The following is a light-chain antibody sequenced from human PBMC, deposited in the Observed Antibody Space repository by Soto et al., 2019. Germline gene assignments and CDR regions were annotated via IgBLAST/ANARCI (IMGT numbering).Light chain of an antibody. Sequence: EIVLTQSPATLSLSPGERATLSCRASQSVSTYLVWYQQKPGQAPRLLIHDVCNRATGIPARFSGSGSGTYFTLTISSLEPEDFAVYYCHQRRDWPRTFGQGTKVEIK. J-gene: IGKJ1*01. CDR3: HQRRDWPRT. V-gene: IGKV3-11*01. CDR1: QSVSTY. CDR2: DVC.